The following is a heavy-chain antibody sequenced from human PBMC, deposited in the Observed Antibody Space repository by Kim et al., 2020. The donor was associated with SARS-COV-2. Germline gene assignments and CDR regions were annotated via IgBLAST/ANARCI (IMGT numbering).Heavy chain of an antibody. CDR1: GFTFSSYA. CDR3: AKGSGRLDGRPFFYYFDY. J-gene: IGHJ4*02. Sequence: GGSLSLSCAASGFTFSSYAMSWVRQAPGKGLEWVSAISGSGGSTYYADSVKGRFTLSRDNSKNTLYLQMNSLRAEDTAVYYCAKGSGRLDGRPFFYYFDYWGQGTLDTASP. D-gene: IGHD1-26*01. V-gene: IGHV3-23*01. CDR2: ISGSGGST.